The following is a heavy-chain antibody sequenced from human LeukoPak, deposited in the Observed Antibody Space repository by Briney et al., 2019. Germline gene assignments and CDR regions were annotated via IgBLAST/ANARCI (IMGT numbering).Heavy chain of an antibody. D-gene: IGHD4-17*01. CDR1: GYTFTGYY. CDR2: INPNSGGT. J-gene: IGHJ4*02. Sequence: GASVKVSCKASGYTFTGYYMYWVRQAPGQGLEWMGRINPNSGGTNYAQKFQGRVTMTRDTSINTAYMELSRLGSDDTAVYYCATTMTYLDYWGQGTLVTVSS. V-gene: IGHV1-2*06. CDR3: ATTMTYLDY.